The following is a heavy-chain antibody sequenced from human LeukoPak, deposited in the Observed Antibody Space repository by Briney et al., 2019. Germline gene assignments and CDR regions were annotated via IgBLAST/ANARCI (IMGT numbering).Heavy chain of an antibody. Sequence: GGSLRLSCAASGFTVRRNYMSWVRQAPGKGLEWVSIIYSGGSTYYADSVKGRFTISRDNSKNTLYLQMNSLRAEDTAVYYCAREYYYHDSTGYYGYYFDYWGQGTLVTVSS. CDR2: IYSGGST. CDR1: GFTVRRNY. J-gene: IGHJ4*02. D-gene: IGHD3-22*01. V-gene: IGHV3-53*01. CDR3: AREYYYHDSTGYYGYYFDY.